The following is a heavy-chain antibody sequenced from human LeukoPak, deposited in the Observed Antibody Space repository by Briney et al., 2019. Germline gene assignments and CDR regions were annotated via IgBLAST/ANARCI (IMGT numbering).Heavy chain of an antibody. CDR2: IIPIFDTA. J-gene: IGHJ4*02. CDR1: GGTFSSYA. CDR3: ARGTRDGYNTPLDY. V-gene: IGHV1-69*05. D-gene: IGHD5-24*01. Sequence: SVKVSCKASGGTFSSYAISWVRQAPGQGLEWMGGIIPIFDTANYAQKFQGRVTITTDEPTSTAYMELSSLRSEDTAVYYCARGTRDGYNTPLDYWGQGTLVTVSS.